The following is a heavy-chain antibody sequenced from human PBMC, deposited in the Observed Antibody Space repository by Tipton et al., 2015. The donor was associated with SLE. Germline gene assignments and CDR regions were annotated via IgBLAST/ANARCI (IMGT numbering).Heavy chain of an antibody. V-gene: IGHV4-34*01. D-gene: IGHD2-15*01. J-gene: IGHJ5*02. CDR1: GGSFSGYY. CDR2: IDHSGTT. CDR3: TRHVVGVASRPGWFDT. Sequence: TLSLTCTVSGGSFSGYYWSWIRQPPGKGLEWIGEIDHSGTTNYNPSLKSRVTISVDTSRNQFSLKLNFVTAADTAFYYCTRHVVGVASRPGWFDTWGQGTLVSVSS.